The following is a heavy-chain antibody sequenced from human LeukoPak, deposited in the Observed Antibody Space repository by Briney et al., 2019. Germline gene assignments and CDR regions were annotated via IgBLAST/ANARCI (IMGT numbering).Heavy chain of an antibody. Sequence: ASVKVSCKASGYTFTGYYMHWVRQAPGQGLEWMGWINPNSGGTNYAQKFQGRVTMTRDTSISTAYMELSSLRSEDTAVYYCARGPPMVRGVDYWGQGTLVTVSS. CDR3: ARGPPMVRGVDY. CDR1: GYTFTGYY. J-gene: IGHJ4*02. V-gene: IGHV1-2*02. CDR2: INPNSGGT. D-gene: IGHD3-10*01.